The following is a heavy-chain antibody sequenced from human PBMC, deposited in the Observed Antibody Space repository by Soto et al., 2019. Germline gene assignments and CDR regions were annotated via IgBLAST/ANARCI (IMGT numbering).Heavy chain of an antibody. Sequence: ASLKLSSVASGVSFSSHAMNSASPAPGKGLEWFTGINGGSTPYYADSVKGRFTISRDNSKNTLYLQMNSLRAEDTAVYYCAKDKDWSGVYGMDVWPQGTTVTVYS. V-gene: IGHV3-23*01. CDR1: GVSFSSHA. D-gene: IGHD3-3*01. J-gene: IGHJ6*02. CDR3: AKDKDWSGVYGMDV. CDR2: INGGSTP.